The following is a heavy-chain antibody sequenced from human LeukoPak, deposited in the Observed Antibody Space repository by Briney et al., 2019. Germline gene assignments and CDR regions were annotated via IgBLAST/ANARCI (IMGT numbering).Heavy chain of an antibody. D-gene: IGHD3-22*01. J-gene: IGHJ4*02. CDR2: INHSGST. CDR3: ARGPFFYDSSGYTPPFDY. V-gene: IGHV4-34*01. CDR1: GGSFSGYY. Sequence: SETLSLTCAVYGGSFSGYYWSWIRQPPGKGLEWIGEINHSGSTNYNPSLKSRVTISVDTSKNQFSLKLSSVTAADTAVYYRARGPFFYDSSGYTPPFDYWGQGTLVTVSS.